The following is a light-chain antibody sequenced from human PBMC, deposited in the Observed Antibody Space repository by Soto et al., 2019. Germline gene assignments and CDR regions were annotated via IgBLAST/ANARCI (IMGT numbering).Light chain of an antibody. CDR3: CSYAGSTTYV. V-gene: IGLV2-23*02. Sequence: QSVLTQPASVSGSPRQSITISCTGTSSDVGSYDLVSWYQQHPGKAPKLIIYDVSKRPSGVSSRFSGSKSGNTASLTISGLQAEDEADYYCCSYAGSTTYVFGTGTXVTVL. J-gene: IGLJ1*01. CDR2: DVS. CDR1: SSDVGSYDL.